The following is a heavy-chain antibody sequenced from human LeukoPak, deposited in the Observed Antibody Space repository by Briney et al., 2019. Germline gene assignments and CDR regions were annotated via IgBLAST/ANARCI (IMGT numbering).Heavy chain of an antibody. D-gene: IGHD3-22*01. J-gene: IGHJ5*02. V-gene: IGHV1-18*01. Sequence: ASVKVSCKASGYTFNSYGIRWVRQAPGQGREWMGWISDYNGNTNYAQKLQGRVTMTTDTSTSTAYMELRSLRSDDTAVYYCARDKKVITSKVWFDPWGQGTLVTVSS. CDR3: ARDKKVITSKVWFDP. CDR2: ISDYNGNT. CDR1: GYTFNSYG.